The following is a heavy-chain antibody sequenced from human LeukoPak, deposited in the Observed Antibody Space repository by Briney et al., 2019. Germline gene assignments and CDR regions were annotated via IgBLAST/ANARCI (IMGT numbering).Heavy chain of an antibody. J-gene: IGHJ4*02. Sequence: SVKVSCKASGGTFSSYAISWGRQAPGQGLEWMGRIIPILGIANYAQKFQGRVTITADKSTSTAYMELSSLRSEDTAVYYCARDRIGRDGYMAGDYWGQGTLVTVSS. D-gene: IGHD5-24*01. CDR3: ARDRIGRDGYMAGDY. V-gene: IGHV1-69*04. CDR1: GGTFSSYA. CDR2: IIPILGIA.